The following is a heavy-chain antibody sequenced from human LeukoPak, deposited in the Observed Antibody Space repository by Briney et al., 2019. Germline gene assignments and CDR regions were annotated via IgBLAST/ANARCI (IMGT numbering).Heavy chain of an antibody. Sequence: GGSLRLSCAVSGFTFSTYSMNWVRQAPGKGLEWVSYISSSSSTIYYADSVKGRFTISRDNAKNSLYLQMNSLRAEDTAVYYCARDKQWLVGYFDYWGQGTLVTVSS. D-gene: IGHD6-19*01. J-gene: IGHJ4*02. CDR2: ISSSSSTI. CDR3: ARDKQWLVGYFDY. CDR1: GFTFSTYS. V-gene: IGHV3-48*04.